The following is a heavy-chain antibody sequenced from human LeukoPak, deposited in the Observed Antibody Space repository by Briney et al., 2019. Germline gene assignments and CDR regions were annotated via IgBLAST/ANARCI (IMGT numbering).Heavy chain of an antibody. CDR1: GGSFSGYY. V-gene: IGHV4-34*01. CDR3: AGTSGWYFDY. D-gene: IGHD6-19*01. J-gene: IGHJ4*02. CDR2: INHSGST. Sequence: SETLSLTCAVYGGSFSGYYWSWIRQPPGKGLEWIGEINHSGSTNYNPSLKGRVTISVDTSKSQFSLKLSSVTAADTAVYYCAGTSGWYFDYWGQGTLVTVSS.